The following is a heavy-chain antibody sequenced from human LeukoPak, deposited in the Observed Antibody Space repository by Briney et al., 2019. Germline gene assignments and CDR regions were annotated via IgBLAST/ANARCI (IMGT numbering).Heavy chain of an antibody. J-gene: IGHJ4*02. CDR2: ISAYNGNT. Sequence: ASVKVSCKASGYTFTGYYMHWVRQAPGQGLEWMGWISAYNGNTNYAQKLQGRVTMTTDTSTSTAYMELRSLRSDDTAVYYCARLYWSGYYLDYWGQGTLVTVSS. CDR3: ARLYWSGYYLDY. CDR1: GYTFTGYY. D-gene: IGHD3-3*01. V-gene: IGHV1-18*04.